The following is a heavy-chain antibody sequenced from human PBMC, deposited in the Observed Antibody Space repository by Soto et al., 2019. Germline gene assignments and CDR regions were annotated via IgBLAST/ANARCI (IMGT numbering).Heavy chain of an antibody. V-gene: IGHV3-30*03. CDR2: ISYDGSNK. Sequence: GGSLRLSCAASGFTFSSYSMNWVRQAPGKGLEWVAVISYDGSNKYYADSVKGRFTISRDNSKNTLYLQMNSLRAEDTAVYYCARSWELPFFDYWGQGTLVTVS. CDR3: ARSWELPFFDY. D-gene: IGHD1-26*01. J-gene: IGHJ4*02. CDR1: GFTFSSYS.